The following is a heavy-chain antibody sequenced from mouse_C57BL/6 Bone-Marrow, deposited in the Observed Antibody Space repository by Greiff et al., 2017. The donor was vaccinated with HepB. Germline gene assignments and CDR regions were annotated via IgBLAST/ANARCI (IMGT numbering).Heavy chain of an antibody. J-gene: IGHJ2*01. V-gene: IGHV1-62-3*01. CDR1: GYTFTSYW. CDR2: IDPNSGGT. D-gene: IGHD1-3*01. Sequence: QVQLQQPGAELVKPGASVKLSCKASGYTFTSYWMHWVKQRPGRGLEWIGRIDPNSGGTKYNEKFKSKATLTIDKPSSTAYMQLSSLTSEDSAVYYCARSASDNDGHYYFDYWGQGTTVTVSS. CDR3: ARSASDNDGHYYFDY.